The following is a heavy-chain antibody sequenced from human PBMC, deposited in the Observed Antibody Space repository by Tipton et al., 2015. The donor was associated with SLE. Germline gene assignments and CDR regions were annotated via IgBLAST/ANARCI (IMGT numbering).Heavy chain of an antibody. V-gene: IGHV4-61*01. J-gene: IGHJ4*02. CDR2: IYYSGST. CDR3: ARGRIAARRAFDY. Sequence: TLSLTCTVSGGSVSSGSYYWSWIRQPPGKGLEWIGSIYYSGSTNYNPSLESRVTISVDTSKNQFSLKLSSVTAADTAVYYCARGRIAARRAFDYWGQGTLATVSS. CDR1: GGSVSSGSYY. D-gene: IGHD6-6*01.